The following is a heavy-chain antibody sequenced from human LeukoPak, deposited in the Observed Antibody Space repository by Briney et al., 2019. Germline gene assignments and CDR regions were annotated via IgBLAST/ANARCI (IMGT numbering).Heavy chain of an antibody. CDR1: GFTFSSYT. D-gene: IGHD1-26*01. CDR2: ITTSSSYV. CDR3: ARGGSYYSFDI. J-gene: IGHJ3*02. Sequence: PGGSLRLSCAASGFTFSSYTMNWVRQAPGKGLEWVSSITTSSSYVYYADSMKGRFTISRDNAKNSLYLQMNSLRAEDTAVYYCARGGSYYSFDIWGQGTMVTVSS. V-gene: IGHV3-21*01.